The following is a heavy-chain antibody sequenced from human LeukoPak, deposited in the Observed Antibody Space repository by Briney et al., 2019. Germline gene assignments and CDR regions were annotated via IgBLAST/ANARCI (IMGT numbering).Heavy chain of an antibody. CDR3: TRGPRPDTPYNWFDP. CDR2: INQDGSDK. CDR1: RFSFTYSW. V-gene: IGHV3-7*01. Sequence: GGSLRLSCAASRFSFTYSWMNWVRQAPGKGLEWVANINQDGSDKYYVDSVKGRFTISRDNAKNSLYLQMNSLRADDTAVYYCTRGPRPDTPYNWFDPWGQGTLVIVSS. J-gene: IGHJ5*02.